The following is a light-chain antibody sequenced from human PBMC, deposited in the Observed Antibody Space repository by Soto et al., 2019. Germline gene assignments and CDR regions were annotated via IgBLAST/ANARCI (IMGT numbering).Light chain of an antibody. CDR1: RSDVGVYNY. CDR3: YSYGGGYTPLV. Sequence: QSALTQPRSVSASPGQSVTLSCTWSRSDVGVYNYVSWYQQHPGKAPKLMIYDVSKRPSGVPGRFSGSKSGNTASLTISGLQAEDEADYYCYSYGGGYTPLVFGGGTKLTVL. V-gene: IGLV2-11*01. CDR2: DVS. J-gene: IGLJ2*01.